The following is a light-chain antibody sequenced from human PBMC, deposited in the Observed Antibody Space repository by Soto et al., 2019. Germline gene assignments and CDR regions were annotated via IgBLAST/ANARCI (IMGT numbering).Light chain of an antibody. Sequence: QSVLTQPASVSGSPGQSITISCTGTSSDVGAYNYVSWYQQHPGKVPKLMIYDVSDRPSGVSDRFSGSKSGNTASLTISGLQAEDEADYCCSLFARSNSYVFGTGTKLTVL. CDR3: SLFARSNSYV. V-gene: IGLV2-14*03. CDR1: SSDVGAYNY. J-gene: IGLJ1*01. CDR2: DVS.